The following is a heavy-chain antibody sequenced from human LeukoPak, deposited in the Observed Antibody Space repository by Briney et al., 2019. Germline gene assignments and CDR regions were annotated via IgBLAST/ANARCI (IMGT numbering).Heavy chain of an antibody. Sequence: PSETLSLTCTVSGGSISSYFWSWIRQPAGKGLEWIGRIHTSGSTNYNSSLKTRVAMSLDTSKNQSSLNLTSVTAADTAVYHCARDTRESRYFDLWGRGTPVTVSS. CDR3: ARDTRESRYFDL. V-gene: IGHV4-4*07. CDR2: IHTSGST. CDR1: GGSISSYF. J-gene: IGHJ2*01.